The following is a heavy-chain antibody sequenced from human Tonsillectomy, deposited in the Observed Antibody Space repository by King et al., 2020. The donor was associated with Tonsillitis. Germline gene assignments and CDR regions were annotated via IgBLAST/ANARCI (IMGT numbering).Heavy chain of an antibody. CDR1: GYTFTTYN. D-gene: IGHD2-15*01. V-gene: IGHV1-46*01. J-gene: IGHJ4*02. Sequence: QLVQSGAEVKKPGASVKVSCKASGYTFTTYNMHWVRQAPGQGLEWMGIINPSGGSTVYAQKFQGRVTMTRDTSTSTVYMELSSLRSEDTAVYYCTNAFGRSRPFGHWGQGPLDTVSS. CDR2: INPSGGST. CDR3: TNAFGRSRPFGH.